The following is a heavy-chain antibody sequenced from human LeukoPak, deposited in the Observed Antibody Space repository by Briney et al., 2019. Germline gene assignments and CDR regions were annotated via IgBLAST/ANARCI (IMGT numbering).Heavy chain of an antibody. D-gene: IGHD3-22*01. CDR3: ARARDRSDLT. CDR1: GDSISSDIW. V-gene: IGHV4-4*02. J-gene: IGHJ5*02. Sequence: SETLSLTCAVSGDSISSDIWWNWVRQPPGKGLEWIGETNPSGSANYSPSLESRVTMSLDTSKKQFSLKLTSVTAADTAVYYCARARDRSDLTWGQGTLVTVSS. CDR2: TNPSGSA.